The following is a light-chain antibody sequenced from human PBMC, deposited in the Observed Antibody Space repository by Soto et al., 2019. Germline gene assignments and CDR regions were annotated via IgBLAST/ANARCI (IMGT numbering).Light chain of an antibody. CDR3: QKYNTAPKT. J-gene: IGKJ1*01. Sequence: DIQMTQSPSSLSASVGDRVTITCRAIQGIIHYLAWYQQKPGKVPKLLIYGASTLQSGVPSRFSGSGSGTDFTLTISSLQPEDFATDYCQKYNTAPKTFGQGTKVQIK. CDR1: QGIIHY. V-gene: IGKV1-27*01. CDR2: GAS.